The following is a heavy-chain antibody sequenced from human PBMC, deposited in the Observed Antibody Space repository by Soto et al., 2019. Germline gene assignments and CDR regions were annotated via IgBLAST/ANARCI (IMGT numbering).Heavy chain of an antibody. D-gene: IGHD3-22*01. CDR3: AKVGKYYYDSSGYYFQH. CDR2: ISGDCGST. J-gene: IGHJ1*01. CDR1: GFTFDDYA. Sequence: GGSLRLSCAASGFTFDDYAMHWVRQAPGKGLEWVSLISGDCGSTYYADSMKGRFTISRNNSKNSLYLQMNSLRTEDTALYYCAKVGKYYYDSSGYYFQHRGHGTLDTVSS. V-gene: IGHV3-43*02.